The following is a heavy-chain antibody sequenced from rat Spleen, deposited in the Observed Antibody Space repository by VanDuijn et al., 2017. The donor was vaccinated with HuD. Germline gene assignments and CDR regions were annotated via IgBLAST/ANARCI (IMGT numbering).Heavy chain of an antibody. CDR1: GFTFSSYW. J-gene: IGHJ2*01. V-gene: IGHV5-58*01. Sequence: EVQLVETGGGLVQPGRSLKLSCVVSGFTFSSYWMYWIRQAPGKGLEWVSSINTDGGSTYYSDSVKGRFTVSRDNAENTLYQQMDSLRSEDTATYYCATTPEGYFDYWGQGVMVTVSS. D-gene: IGHD1-11*01. CDR2: INTDGGST. CDR3: ATTPEGYFDY.